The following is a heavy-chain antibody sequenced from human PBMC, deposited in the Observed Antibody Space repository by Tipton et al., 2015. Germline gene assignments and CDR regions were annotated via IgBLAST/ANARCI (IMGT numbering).Heavy chain of an antibody. V-gene: IGHV4-59*01. D-gene: IGHD3-10*01. J-gene: IGHJ4*02. Sequence: LRLSCTVSGDSINSYYWSWVRQPPGKGLEWIGYIYYSGSTIYNPSLKSRVTMSVDRSKNQFSVRLTSVTAADTALYYCARYYSTSGSYRFDSWGQGALVTVSS. CDR3: ARYYSTSGSYRFDS. CDR2: IYYSGST. CDR1: GDSINSYY.